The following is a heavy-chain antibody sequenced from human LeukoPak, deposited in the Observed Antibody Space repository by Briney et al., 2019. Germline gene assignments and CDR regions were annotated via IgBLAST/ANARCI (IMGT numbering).Heavy chain of an antibody. D-gene: IGHD6-13*01. Sequence: GGSLRLSCAASGFTFSSYWMHWVRQAPGKGLEWVSGINWNGGSTGYADSVKGRFTISRDNAKNSLYLQMNSLRAEDTALYYCARDAAVQQLGYYYYYMDVWGKGTTVTVSS. CDR3: ARDAAVQQLGYYYYYMDV. CDR2: INWNGGST. V-gene: IGHV3-20*04. CDR1: GFTFSSYW. J-gene: IGHJ6*03.